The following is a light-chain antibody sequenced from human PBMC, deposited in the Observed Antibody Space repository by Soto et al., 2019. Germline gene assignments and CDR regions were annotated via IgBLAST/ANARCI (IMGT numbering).Light chain of an antibody. Sequence: DIQLTQSPSFLSASVGDRVTITCRASQGISSYLAWYQEEPGKAPKLLIYGASTLQSGVPSRFSASGSGAEYTLTINSLQPEDSETYYCQQLNSSPYTFGQVTKLEIK. CDR2: GAS. V-gene: IGKV1-9*01. CDR3: QQLNSSPYT. J-gene: IGKJ2*01. CDR1: QGISSY.